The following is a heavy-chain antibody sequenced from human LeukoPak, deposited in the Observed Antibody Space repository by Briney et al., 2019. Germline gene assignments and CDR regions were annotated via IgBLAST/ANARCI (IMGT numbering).Heavy chain of an antibody. CDR1: GFTSNTYS. D-gene: IGHD3-10*01. CDR3: ARDRPFWFGELTMIFDY. J-gene: IGHJ4*02. V-gene: IGHV3-21*01. Sequence: PGGSLRLSCAASGFTSNTYSMNWVRQAPGKGLEWVSSISGSSGYIYYADSVKGRFTISRDNAKNSLYLQMNSLRAEDTAVYYCARDRPFWFGELTMIFDYWGRGTLVTVSS. CDR2: ISGSSGYI.